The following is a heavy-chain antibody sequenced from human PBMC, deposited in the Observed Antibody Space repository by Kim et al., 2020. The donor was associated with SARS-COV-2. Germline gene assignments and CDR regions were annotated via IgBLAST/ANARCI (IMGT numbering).Heavy chain of an antibody. D-gene: IGHD2-15*01. V-gene: IGHV3-23*01. J-gene: IGHJ4*02. CDR1: GFTFTSFA. Sequence: VGSLRLSCAASGFTFTSFAMSWVRQAPGKGLEWVSAISGSGDSTFYADSVKGRFTISRDISKNALYLQMNTLRAEDTAVYYCAKSRGGSCYSGIDYWGQGTLVTVSS. CDR3: AKSRGGSCYSGIDY. CDR2: ISGSGDST.